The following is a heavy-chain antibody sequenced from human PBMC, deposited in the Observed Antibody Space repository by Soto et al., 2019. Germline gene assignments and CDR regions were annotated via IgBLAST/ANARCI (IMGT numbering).Heavy chain of an antibody. CDR3: ARQDNSGWAYFFDH. V-gene: IGHV4-30-2*01. J-gene: IGHJ4*02. CDR2: IFHSGST. CDR1: GDPITSGGYS. D-gene: IGHD6-25*01. Sequence: QVQLQESGSGLVKASQSLTLTCTVSGDPITSGGYSWSWIRQPPGKGLEWIGNIFHSGSTSYNPYLQSRVTMSVARSKNQFSLTVNSVTAADTAVYFWARQDNSGWAYFFDHWGQGIRVTVSS.